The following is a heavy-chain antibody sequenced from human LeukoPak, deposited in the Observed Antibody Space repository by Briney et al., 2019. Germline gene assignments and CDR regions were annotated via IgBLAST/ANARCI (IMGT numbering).Heavy chain of an antibody. CDR3: ARRRYYDGSGYLE. V-gene: IGHV4-39*01. CDR1: GDSVSGSDSY. Sequence: PSETLSLTCSVSGDSVSGSDSYWDWIRQPPGKGLEWIGTIYYSGRTYYSPSLKSRVTMSVDPSNNQFSLNLRSVTAADTAVYYCARRRYYDGSGYLEWGQGTLLSVFS. D-gene: IGHD3-22*01. CDR2: IYYSGRT. J-gene: IGHJ1*01.